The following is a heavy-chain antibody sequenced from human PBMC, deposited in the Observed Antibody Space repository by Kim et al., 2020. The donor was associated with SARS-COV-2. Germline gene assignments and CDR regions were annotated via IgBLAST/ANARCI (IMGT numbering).Heavy chain of an antibody. D-gene: IGHD1-1*01. J-gene: IGHJ4*02. CDR1: GFTFGDYA. V-gene: IGHV3-9*01. Sequence: GGSLRLSCAASGFTFGDYAMHWVRQAPGKGLEWVSGISWNSGSIGYADSVKGRFTISRDNSKNSLYLQMNRLRAEDTALYYCAKELTYRYNSYGVAFDYWGQGTMVTVSS. CDR3: AKELTYRYNSYGVAFDY. CDR2: ISWNSGSI.